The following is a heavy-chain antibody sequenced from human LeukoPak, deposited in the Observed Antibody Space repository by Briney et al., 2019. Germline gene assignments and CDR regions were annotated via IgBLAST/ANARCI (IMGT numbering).Heavy chain of an antibody. CDR3: ARDDSDYIWGSYRSLSLAY. D-gene: IGHD3-16*02. CDR2: ISYDGNYK. J-gene: IGHJ4*02. Sequence: GGSLRLSCAASGFTFSTYAMHWVRLAPGKGLEWVAVISYDGNYKYYANSVKGRFTISRDDSKNTLYLQMNSLTTEDTAVYYCARDDSDYIWGSYRSLSLAYWGQGTLVTVSS. V-gene: IGHV3-30-3*01. CDR1: GFTFSTYA.